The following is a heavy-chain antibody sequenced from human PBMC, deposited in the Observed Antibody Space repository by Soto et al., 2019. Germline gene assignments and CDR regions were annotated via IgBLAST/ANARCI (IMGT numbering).Heavy chain of an antibody. V-gene: IGHV4-59*01. CDR2: IYYSGST. J-gene: IGHJ6*02. CDR3: ARAQGYCSRRSSLSCYYYGMDV. Sequence: SETLSLTCTVSGGSISSYYWSWIRQPPGKGLEWIGYIYYSGSTNYNPSLKSRVTISVDTSKNQFSLKLSSVTAADTAVYCCARAQGYCSRRSSLSCYYYGMDVWGQGTTVTVSS. D-gene: IGHD2-15*01. CDR1: GGSISSYY.